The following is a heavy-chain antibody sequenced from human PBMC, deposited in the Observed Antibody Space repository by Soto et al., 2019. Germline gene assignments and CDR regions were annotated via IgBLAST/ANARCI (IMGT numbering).Heavy chain of an antibody. J-gene: IGHJ6*03. V-gene: IGHV1-8*02. Sequence: ASVKVSCKASGYTFINYYIHWVRQAPGQGLEWMGRMNPTSGNTDYAQKFQGRVTMTRNTSISTAYMELSSLRSEDTAVYYCARAPETEWSRYYYYMDVWGKGTTVTVSS. CDR2: MNPTSGNT. D-gene: IGHD2-8*01. CDR1: GYTFINYY. CDR3: ARAPETEWSRYYYYMDV.